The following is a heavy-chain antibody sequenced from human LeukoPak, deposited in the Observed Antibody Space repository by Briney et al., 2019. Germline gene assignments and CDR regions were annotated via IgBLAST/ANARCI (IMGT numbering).Heavy chain of an antibody. V-gene: IGHV3-30*18. CDR1: GFTFSSYG. CDR2: ISYDGSNK. J-gene: IGHJ3*02. CDR3: AKSMITIVRGGHKFDAFDI. D-gene: IGHD3-10*01. Sequence: GGSLRLSCAASGFTFSSYGMHWVRQAPGKGLEWVAVISYDGSNKYYADSVKGRFTISRDNSKNTLYLQMNSLRAEDTAVYYCAKSMITIVRGGHKFDAFDIWGQGTMVTVSS.